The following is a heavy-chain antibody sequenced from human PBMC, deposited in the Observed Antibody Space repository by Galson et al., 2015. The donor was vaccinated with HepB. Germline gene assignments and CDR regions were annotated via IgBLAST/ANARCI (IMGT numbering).Heavy chain of an antibody. CDR2: INHSGST. CDR1: GGSFSGYY. Sequence: TLSLTCAVYGGSFSGYYWSWIRQPPGKGLEWIGEINHSGSTNYNPSLKSRVTISVDTSKNQFSLKLSSVTAADTAVYYCARAGDTVDYWGQGTLVTVSS. J-gene: IGHJ4*02. V-gene: IGHV4-34*01. D-gene: IGHD3-16*01. CDR3: ARAGDTVDY.